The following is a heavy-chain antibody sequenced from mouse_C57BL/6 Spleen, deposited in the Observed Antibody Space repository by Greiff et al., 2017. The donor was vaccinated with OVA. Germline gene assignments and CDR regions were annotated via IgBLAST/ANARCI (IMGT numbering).Heavy chain of an antibody. CDR3: TREDSYYYAMDY. J-gene: IGHJ4*01. CDR2: IDPETGGT. V-gene: IGHV1-15*01. CDR1: GYTFTDYE. Sequence: VQLKQSGAELVRPGASVTLSCKASGYTFTDYEMHWVKQTPVHGLEWIGAIDPETGGTAYNQKFKGKAILTADKSSSTAYMELRSLTSEDSAVYYCTREDSYYYAMDYWGQGTSVTVSS.